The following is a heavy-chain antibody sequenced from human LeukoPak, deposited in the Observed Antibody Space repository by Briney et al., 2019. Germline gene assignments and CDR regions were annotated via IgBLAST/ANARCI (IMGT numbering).Heavy chain of an antibody. J-gene: IGHJ4*02. V-gene: IGHV3-11*06. CDR2: ISSSSSDT. CDR1: KVTFSDYA. D-gene: IGHD1-26*01. Sequence: GGSLRLSCAASKVTFSDYAMNWVRQAPGKGLQWLSYISSSSSDTSYADSVRGRFTISRDNAKKSVYLQMNSLRAEDTAIYYCVKSAGRNGGNWGQGTLVTVSS. CDR3: VKSAGRNGGN.